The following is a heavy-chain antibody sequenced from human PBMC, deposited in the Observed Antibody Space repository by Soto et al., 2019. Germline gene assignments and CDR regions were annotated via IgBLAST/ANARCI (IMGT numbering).Heavy chain of an antibody. V-gene: IGHV1-69*12. Sequence: QVQLVQSGAEVKKPGSSVKVSCKASGGTFSSYAISWVRQAPGQGLEWMGGIIPIFGTANYAQKFQGRVTLTADESTTTAYMELSSVRSEDTAVYYCARVETDSNHHYSYGMDVWGQGTTVTVSS. D-gene: IGHD4-4*01. CDR3: ARVETDSNHHYSYGMDV. CDR2: IIPIFGTA. CDR1: GGTFSSYA. J-gene: IGHJ6*02.